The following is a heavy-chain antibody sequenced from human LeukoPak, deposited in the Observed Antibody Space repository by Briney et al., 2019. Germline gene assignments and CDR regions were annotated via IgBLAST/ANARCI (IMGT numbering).Heavy chain of an antibody. CDR2: ISSSSNTI. D-gene: IGHD5/OR15-5a*01. CDR3: AKDTVKVSTIRRVPHYMDV. J-gene: IGHJ6*03. V-gene: IGHV3-48*01. CDR1: GFTFSSYS. Sequence: PGGSLRLSCAASGFTFSSYSMNWVRQAPGKGLEWVSFISSSSNTIYYADSVKGRFTISRDNSKNTLYLQMNSLRAEDTAVYYCAKDTVKVSTIRRVPHYMDVWGKGTTVTISS.